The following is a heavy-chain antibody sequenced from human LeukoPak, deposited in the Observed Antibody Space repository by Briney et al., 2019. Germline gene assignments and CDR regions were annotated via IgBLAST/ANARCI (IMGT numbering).Heavy chain of an antibody. D-gene: IGHD2-21*01. Sequence: PGGSLRLSCAASGFTFSSNAMNWVRQAPGKGLEWVSRISDSGRNTYYADSVKGRFTISRDNSRNTLYLQMNSLRAEDTAVYYCAKASCGGECYYAMDVWGQGTTVTVSS. CDR1: GFTFSSNA. CDR2: ISDSGRNT. CDR3: AKASCGGECYYAMDV. V-gene: IGHV3-23*01. J-gene: IGHJ6*02.